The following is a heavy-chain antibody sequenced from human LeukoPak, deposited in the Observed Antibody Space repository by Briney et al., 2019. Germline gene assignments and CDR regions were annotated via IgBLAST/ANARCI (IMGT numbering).Heavy chain of an antibody. CDR3: ARGGYCSGGTCYSFDWFDP. J-gene: IGHJ5*02. V-gene: IGHV3-74*01. CDR2: INSDGSSA. D-gene: IGHD2-15*01. CDR1: GFTFSSYW. Sequence: GGSLRLSCAASGFTFSSYWMHWVRQGPGKGLVWVSRINSDGSSASYADSVKGRFTISRDNAKNTLYLQMNSLRAEDTAVYYCARGGYCSGGTCYSFDWFDPWGQGTLVTVSS.